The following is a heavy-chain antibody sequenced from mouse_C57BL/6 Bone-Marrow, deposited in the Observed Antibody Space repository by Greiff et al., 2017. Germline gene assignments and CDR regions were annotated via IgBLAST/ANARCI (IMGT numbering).Heavy chain of an antibody. CDR3: ARGPSLITTGGGDY. Sequence: VQLQQSGPELVKPGASVKISCKASGYTFTDYYMNWVKQSHGKSLEWIGDINPNNGGTSYNQKFKGKATLTVDKSSSTAYMELRSLTSEDSAVYYCARGPSLITTGGGDYWGQGTTLTVSS. J-gene: IGHJ2*01. D-gene: IGHD1-1*01. CDR1: GYTFTDYY. V-gene: IGHV1-26*01. CDR2: INPNNGGT.